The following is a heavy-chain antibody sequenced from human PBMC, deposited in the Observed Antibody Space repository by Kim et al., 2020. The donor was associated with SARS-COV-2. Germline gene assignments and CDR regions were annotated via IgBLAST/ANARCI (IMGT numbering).Heavy chain of an antibody. CDR1: GGSFSHNY. J-gene: IGHJ6*03. CDR2: VNHSGDT. V-gene: IGHV4-34*01. D-gene: IGHD3-16*01. Sequence: SETLSLTCAVYGGSFSHNYWSWIRQSPGKGLEWIGEVNHSGDTNYNPSLKSRVSISVDASKNQLSLKLNSVTAADTAVYYCASGLVPHTLYYYPDVWGNGTTVTVSS. CDR3: ASGLVPHTLYYYPDV.